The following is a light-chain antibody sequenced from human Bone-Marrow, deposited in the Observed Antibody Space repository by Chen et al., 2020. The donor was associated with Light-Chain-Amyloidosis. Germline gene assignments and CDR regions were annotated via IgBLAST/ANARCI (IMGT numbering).Light chain of an antibody. CDR2: EVS. Sequence: QSALTRPASVSGSPGQSITISCTGTSRDVGGYNYVSWYQHSPGKAPKLIIYEVSKRPSVVSNRFSGSKSGNTASLTISGLQAEDETDYYCTSYTSSNTILFGGGTKLTVL. CDR3: TSYTSSNTIL. CDR1: SRDVGGYNY. J-gene: IGLJ2*01. V-gene: IGLV2-14*01.